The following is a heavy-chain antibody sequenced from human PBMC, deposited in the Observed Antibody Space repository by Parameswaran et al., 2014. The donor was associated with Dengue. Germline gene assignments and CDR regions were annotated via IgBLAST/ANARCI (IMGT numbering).Heavy chain of an antibody. CDR3: ARLRGAEDYYYYYMDV. Sequence: VRQAPGKGLEWIGYIYYMGAPTTTPPSKSRVTISVDTSKNQFSLKLSSVTAADTAVYYCARLRGAEDYYYYYMDVWGKGTTVTVSS. V-gene: IGHV4-59*08. J-gene: IGHJ6*03. CDR2: IYYMGAP.